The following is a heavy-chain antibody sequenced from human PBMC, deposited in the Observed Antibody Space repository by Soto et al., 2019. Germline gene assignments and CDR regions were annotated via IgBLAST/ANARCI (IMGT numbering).Heavy chain of an antibody. Sequence: QVHMVQSGPEVKKPGASVKVSCKASGYTFSNYGISWVRQAXGXGXXWMGWISPYNGNKNYARQVLSRVTMTTDTSTSTAYMELRSXXSGXXXXXXXXXXXXXXXXXPXAMDXWGQGTTVTVSS. J-gene: IGHJ6*02. V-gene: IGHV1-18*01. CDR3: XXXXXXXXXXPXAMDX. CDR1: GYTFSNYG. CDR2: ISPYNGNK.